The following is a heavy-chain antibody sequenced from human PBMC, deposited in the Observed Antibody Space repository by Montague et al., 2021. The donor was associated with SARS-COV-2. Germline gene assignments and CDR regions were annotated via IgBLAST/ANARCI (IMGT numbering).Heavy chain of an antibody. D-gene: IGHD3-10*01. J-gene: IGHJ6*02. Sequence: SETLSLTCAVDLHCVGVELRHRSEERTPEVQSREQLVCRFYRGKTYYNPSLKSRVTISVDTSKNQFSLKLSSVTAADTAVYYCARDRPRSYYYDSGTYTWGGYGMDVWGQGATVAVSS. CDR1: LHCVGVELR. CDR2: RFYRGKT. V-gene: IGHV4-39*02. CDR3: ARDRPRSYYYDSGTYTWGGYGMDV.